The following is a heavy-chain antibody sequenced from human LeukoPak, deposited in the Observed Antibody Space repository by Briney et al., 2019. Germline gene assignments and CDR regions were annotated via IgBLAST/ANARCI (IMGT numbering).Heavy chain of an antibody. J-gene: IGHJ4*02. CDR3: ARVICQVVGTTLIC. V-gene: IGHV1-8*01. D-gene: IGHD2-15*01. Sequence: ASVKVSCKASGYTFTSYDINWVRQATGQGLEWMGWMNHNSGNTGYAQKFQGRVTMTRHTSISTAYMELSSLRSEDTAVYYCARVICQVVGTTLICWGKGSLVTVSS. CDR1: GYTFTSYD. CDR2: MNHNSGNT.